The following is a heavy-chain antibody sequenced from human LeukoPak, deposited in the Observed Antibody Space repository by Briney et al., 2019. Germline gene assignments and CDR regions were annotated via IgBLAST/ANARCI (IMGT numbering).Heavy chain of an antibody. D-gene: IGHD3-10*01. J-gene: IGHJ5*02. V-gene: IGHV1-18*01. CDR1: GYTFTSYG. CDR3: ARMARIWFGESWYNWFDP. Sequence: ASVKVSCKASGYTFTSYGISWVRQAPGQGLEWMGWISVHTGTTNYAQKLQGRVPMTTDTSTSTAYMELRSLRSDDTAVYYCARMARIWFGESWYNWFDPWGQGTLVTVSS. CDR2: ISVHTGTT.